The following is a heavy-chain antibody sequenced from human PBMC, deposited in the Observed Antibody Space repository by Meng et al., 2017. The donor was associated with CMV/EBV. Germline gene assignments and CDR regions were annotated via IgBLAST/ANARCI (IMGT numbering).Heavy chain of an antibody. CDR3: ASGALGYCSGGSCYPPYYGMDV. Sequence: GSLRLSCTVSGGSISSSSYYWGWIRQPPGKELEWIGSIYYSGSTYYNPSLKSRVTISVDTSKNQFSLKLSSVTAADTAVYYCASGALGYCSGGSCYPPYYGMDVWGQGTTVTVSS. D-gene: IGHD2-15*01. V-gene: IGHV4-39*07. CDR2: IYYSGST. J-gene: IGHJ6*02. CDR1: GGSISSSSYY.